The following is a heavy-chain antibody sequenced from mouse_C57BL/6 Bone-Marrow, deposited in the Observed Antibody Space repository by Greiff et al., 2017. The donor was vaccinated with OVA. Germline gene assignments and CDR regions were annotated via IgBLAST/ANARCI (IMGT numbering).Heavy chain of an antibody. D-gene: IGHD2-5*01. Sequence: VQLQQSGPGLVQPSQSLSITCTVSGFSLTSYGVHWVRQSPGKGLEWLGVIWRGGSTDYNADFMSRLSITKDNSKSQVFYKMNSLQADDTSIYYCANINSNAMDYWGQGTSVTVSS. V-gene: IGHV2-5*01. CDR2: IWRGGST. CDR3: ANINSNAMDY. J-gene: IGHJ4*01. CDR1: GFSLTSYG.